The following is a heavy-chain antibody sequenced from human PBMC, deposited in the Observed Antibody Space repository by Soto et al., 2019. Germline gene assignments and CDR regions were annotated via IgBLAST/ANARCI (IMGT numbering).Heavy chain of an antibody. CDR1: GFTFSSYG. CDR3: AKVKWTHGDDAFDI. D-gene: IGHD1-26*01. Sequence: PGGSLRLSCAASGFTFSSYGMHRVRQAPGKGLEWVAVISYDGSNKYYADSVKGRFTISRDNSKNTLYLQMNSLRAEDTAVYYCAKVKWTHGDDAFDIWGQGTMVTVSS. CDR2: ISYDGSNK. V-gene: IGHV3-30*18. J-gene: IGHJ3*02.